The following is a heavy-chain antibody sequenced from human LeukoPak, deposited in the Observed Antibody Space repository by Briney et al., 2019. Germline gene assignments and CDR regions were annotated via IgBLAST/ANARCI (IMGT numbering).Heavy chain of an antibody. CDR2: INPDGSTT. CDR1: GFTVSGNY. V-gene: IGHV3-74*01. Sequence: AGGSLRLSCAVSGFTVSGNYMSWVRQAPGKGLVWVSFINPDGSTTNYADSVKGRFTISRDNAKNALYLQMNSLRAEDTAVYYCAKDLHYGSAGYWGQGTLVTVSS. D-gene: IGHD3-10*01. CDR3: AKDLHYGSAGY. J-gene: IGHJ4*02.